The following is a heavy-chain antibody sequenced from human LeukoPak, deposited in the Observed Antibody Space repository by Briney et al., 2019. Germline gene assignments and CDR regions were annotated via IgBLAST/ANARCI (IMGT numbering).Heavy chain of an antibody. J-gene: IGHJ4*02. CDR3: ARAKLWFGEFYYFDY. D-gene: IGHD3-10*01. V-gene: IGHV1-18*04. Sequence: ASVKVSWKASGYTFTSYGISWVRQAPGQGLEWMGWISAYNGNTNYAQKLQGRVTMTTDTSTSTAYMELRSLRSDDTAVYYCARAKLWFGEFYYFDYWGQGTLVTVSS. CDR2: ISAYNGNT. CDR1: GYTFTSYG.